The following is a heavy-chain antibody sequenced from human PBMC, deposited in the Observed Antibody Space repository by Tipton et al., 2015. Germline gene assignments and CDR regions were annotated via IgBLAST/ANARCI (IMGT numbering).Heavy chain of an antibody. V-gene: IGHV4-59*12. CDR3: AKDALLGVFPGSFDI. Sequence: TLSLTCTVSSDSINKYYWSWFRQPPGKELQWIGYIQYSGGTNYNPSLESRVSMSVDTSKTHFSLELTSMTAADTAVYYCAKDALLGVFPGSFDIWGRGTVVTVSS. CDR1: SDSINKYY. CDR2: IQYSGGT. D-gene: IGHD1-26*01. J-gene: IGHJ3*02.